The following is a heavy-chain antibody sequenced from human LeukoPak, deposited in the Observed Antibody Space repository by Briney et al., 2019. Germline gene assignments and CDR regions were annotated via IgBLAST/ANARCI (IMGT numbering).Heavy chain of an antibody. V-gene: IGHV4-59*01. J-gene: IGHJ4*02. CDR3: ARDFYGDYFDY. D-gene: IGHD4-17*01. CDR2: IYYSGST. CDR1: GGSISSYY. Sequence: PSGTLSPTCTVSGGSISSYYWSWIRQPPGKGLEWIGYIYYSGSTNYNPSLKSRVTISVDTSKNQFSLKLSSVTAADTAVYYCARDFYGDYFDYWGQGTLVTVSS.